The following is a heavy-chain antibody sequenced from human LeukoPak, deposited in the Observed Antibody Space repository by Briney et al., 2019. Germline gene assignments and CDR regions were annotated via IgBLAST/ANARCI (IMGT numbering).Heavy chain of an antibody. V-gene: IGHV5-51*01. CDR3: ARLDYGGNCFDY. Sequence: GESLKISCKASGYSFTSYWIGWVRQVPGKGLEWMGIIDPSDSETRYTPSFQGQVTISVDKSLTTAYLQWNSLKASDTAMYYCARLDYGGNCFDYWGQGALVTVSS. CDR2: IDPSDSET. J-gene: IGHJ4*02. D-gene: IGHD4-23*01. CDR1: GYSFTSYW.